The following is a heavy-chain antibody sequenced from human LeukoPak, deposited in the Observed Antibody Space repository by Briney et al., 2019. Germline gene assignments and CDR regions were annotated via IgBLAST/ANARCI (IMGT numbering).Heavy chain of an antibody. V-gene: IGHV3-7*01. Sequence: PGGSLRLSCAASGFSISNYWMSWVRQAPGKGLEWVANIKEDGSEKYYVDSARGRFTTSRDNAKNSVYLQMNSLRPEDTAVYFCARDSDHVRDYWGQGTLVTVSS. D-gene: IGHD3-10*01. CDR3: ARDSDHVRDY. CDR1: GFSISNYW. J-gene: IGHJ4*02. CDR2: IKEDGSEK.